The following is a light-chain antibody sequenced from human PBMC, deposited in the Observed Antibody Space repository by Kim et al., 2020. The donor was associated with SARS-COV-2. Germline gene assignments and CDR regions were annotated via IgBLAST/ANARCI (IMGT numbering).Light chain of an antibody. V-gene: IGKV3-20*01. CDR1: QSVSSGY. CDR2: GTS. J-gene: IGKJ1*01. CDR3: QQYGSSRTWT. Sequence: PGDRATLSCRASQSVSSGYMAWYQQKPGRPPRLLIYGTSTRAAGIPGRFSVSGSGTEFTLTISRLEPDDFAVYYCQQYGSSRTWTFGQGTKVDIK.